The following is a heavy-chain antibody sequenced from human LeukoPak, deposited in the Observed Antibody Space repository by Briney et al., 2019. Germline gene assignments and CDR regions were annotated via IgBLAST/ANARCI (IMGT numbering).Heavy chain of an antibody. J-gene: IGHJ4*02. CDR3: ASSVGSTDY. D-gene: IGHD1-26*01. V-gene: IGHV4-34*01. Sequence: SETLSLTCAVYGESLSKYYWTWIRQSPGKGLECIGEINHRGSTNHNPSLKSRVTLSVDTSKHQFSLKLTSVTAADAAVYYCASSVGSTDYWGQGTLVTVSS. CDR2: INHRGST. CDR1: GESLSKYY.